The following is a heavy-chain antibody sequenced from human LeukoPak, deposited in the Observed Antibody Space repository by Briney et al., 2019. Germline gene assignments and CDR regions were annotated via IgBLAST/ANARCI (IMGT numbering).Heavy chain of an antibody. CDR2: IYTSGST. V-gene: IGHV4-61*02. CDR1: GGSISSGSYY. D-gene: IGHD6-19*01. J-gene: IGHJ4*02. Sequence: PSETLSLTCTVSGGSISSGSYYWSWIRQPAGKGLEWIGRIYTSGSTNYNPSLKSRVTISVDTSKNQFSLKLSSATAADTAVYYCASTIAVAGKDFDYWGQGTLVTVSS. CDR3: ASTIAVAGKDFDY.